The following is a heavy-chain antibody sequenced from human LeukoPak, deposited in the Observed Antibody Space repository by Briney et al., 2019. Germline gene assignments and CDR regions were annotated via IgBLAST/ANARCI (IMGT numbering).Heavy chain of an antibody. Sequence: PSETLCLTCTVSGGSISSYYWSWIRQPPGKGLEWIGYIYYSGSTNYNPSLKSRVTISVDTSKNQFSLKLSSVTAADTAVYYCARVWEKYYFDYWGQGTLVTVSS. J-gene: IGHJ4*02. D-gene: IGHD1-26*01. CDR2: IYYSGST. CDR1: GGSISSYY. V-gene: IGHV4-59*01. CDR3: ARVWEKYYFDY.